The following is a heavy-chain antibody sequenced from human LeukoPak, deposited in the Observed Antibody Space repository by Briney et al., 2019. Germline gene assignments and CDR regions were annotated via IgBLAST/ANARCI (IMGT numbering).Heavy chain of an antibody. CDR2: ISSSGSTI. Sequence: LSLTCAVYGGSFSGYYWSWIRQAPGKGLEWVSYISSSGSTIYYADSVKGRFTISRDNAKNSLYLQMNSLRAEDTAVYYCARDATGELLGNPWGQGTLVTVSS. V-gene: IGHV3-11*04. CDR1: GGSFSGYY. D-gene: IGHD1-26*01. CDR3: ARDATGELLGNP. J-gene: IGHJ5*02.